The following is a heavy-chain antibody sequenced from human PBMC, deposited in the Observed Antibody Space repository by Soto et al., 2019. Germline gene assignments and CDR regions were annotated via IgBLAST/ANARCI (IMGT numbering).Heavy chain of an antibody. CDR1: GGTFSSYT. Sequence: QVQLVQSGAEVKKPGSSVKVSCKASGGTFSSYTISWVRQAPGQGLEWMGRIIPILGIANYAQKFQGRVTITADKSTSTAYMELSSLRSEDTAVYYCAREYSSSSGTMRRRNYFDYWGQGTLVTVSS. V-gene: IGHV1-69*08. J-gene: IGHJ4*02. CDR2: IIPILGIA. D-gene: IGHD6-6*01. CDR3: AREYSSSSGTMRRRNYFDY.